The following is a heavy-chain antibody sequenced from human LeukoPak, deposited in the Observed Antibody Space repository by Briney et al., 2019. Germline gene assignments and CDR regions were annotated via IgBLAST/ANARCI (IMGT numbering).Heavy chain of an antibody. V-gene: IGHV3-48*03. J-gene: IGHJ4*02. CDR1: GFTFSSYE. Sequence: GGSLRLSCAASGFTFSSYEMNWVRQAPGKGLEWVSYISSSGSTIYYADSVKGRFTISRDNAKNSLYLQMNSLRAEDTAYYCARGARGSGTASDYWGQGTLVTVSS. CDR2: ISSSGSTI. D-gene: IGHD3-10*01. CDR3: ARGARGSGTASDY.